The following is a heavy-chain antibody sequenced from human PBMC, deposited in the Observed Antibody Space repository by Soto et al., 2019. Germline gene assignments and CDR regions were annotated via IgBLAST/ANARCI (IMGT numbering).Heavy chain of an antibody. V-gene: IGHV3-23*01. Sequence: VGSLRLSCAASGFTFSSYAMSWVRQAPGKGLECVSAVSSSGGKTYYADSVKGRFTISRDNSKSTLFLQMNSLRAEDKAVYSCAKGAAFDIWGQGTMVTVSS. CDR3: AKGAAFDI. CDR1: GFTFSSYA. J-gene: IGHJ3*02. CDR2: VSSSGGKT.